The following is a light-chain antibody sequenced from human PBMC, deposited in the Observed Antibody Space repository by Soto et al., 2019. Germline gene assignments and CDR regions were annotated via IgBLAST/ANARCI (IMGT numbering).Light chain of an antibody. V-gene: IGLV2-14*01. CDR2: EVT. CDR1: SSDVGGYDY. J-gene: IGLJ1*01. Sequence: QSALTQPASVSGSPGQSIAISCTGTSSDVGGYDYVSWYQQHPDKAPKLMIYEVTKRPSWVSNRFYGSKSGNTASLTISGLQPEDEADYYCSSHTSGSTRVFGSGTKLTVL. CDR3: SSHTSGSTRV.